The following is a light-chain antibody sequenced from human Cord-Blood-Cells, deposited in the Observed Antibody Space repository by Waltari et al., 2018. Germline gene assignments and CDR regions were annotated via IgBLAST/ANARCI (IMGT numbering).Light chain of an antibody. CDR3: QQYNNWPPLT. CDR1: QSVSSN. J-gene: IGKJ4*01. CDR2: GAS. V-gene: IGKV3-15*01. Sequence: EIVMTQSPATLSVSPGERATLSCRASQSVSSNLAWYQQKPGQAPRLLIYGASTRATGNPARFSGSGSVTEFTLTISSLQSEDFAVYYCQQYNNWPPLTFGGGTKVEIK.